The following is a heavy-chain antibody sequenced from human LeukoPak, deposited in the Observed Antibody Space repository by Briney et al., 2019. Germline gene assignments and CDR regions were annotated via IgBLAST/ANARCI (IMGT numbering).Heavy chain of an antibody. CDR3: AREPYRDGYMSY. Sequence: ASVKVSCKASGYAFTSYGISWVRQAPGQGLEWMGWISAYNGNTNYAQKLQGRVTMTTDTSTSTAYMELRSLRSDDTAVYYCAREPYRDGYMSYWGQGTLVTVSS. CDR1: GYAFTSYG. V-gene: IGHV1-18*01. D-gene: IGHD5-24*01. CDR2: ISAYNGNT. J-gene: IGHJ4*02.